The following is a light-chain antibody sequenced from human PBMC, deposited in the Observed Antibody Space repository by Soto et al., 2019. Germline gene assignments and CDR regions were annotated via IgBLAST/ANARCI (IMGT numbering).Light chain of an antibody. CDR2: AAS. CDR3: QQLNSYPWT. V-gene: IGKV1-9*01. CDR1: QAISSY. J-gene: IGKJ1*01. Sequence: DIQLTQSPSFLSASVGDRVTITCRASQAISSYLAWCQQRPGKAPKVLIYAASTLQSGVPSRFSGSASGTEFTLTISSLQPEDFATYFCQQLNSYPWTFGQGTKVEIK.